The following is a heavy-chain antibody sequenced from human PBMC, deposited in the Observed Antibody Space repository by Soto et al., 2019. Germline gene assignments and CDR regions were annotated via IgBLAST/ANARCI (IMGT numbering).Heavy chain of an antibody. CDR1: GGTFSCYA. CDR2: IIPIFGTA. D-gene: IGHD3-9*01. J-gene: IGHJ3*02. CDR3: ARVRYYDILTGYYIRAFDI. Sequence: TSVKVCCKASGGTFSCYAISWVRQAPGQGLEWMGGIIPIFGTATYAQKFQGRVTITADESTSTAYMELSSLRSEDTAVYYCARVRYYDILTGYYIRAFDIWGQGTMVTV. V-gene: IGHV1-69*13.